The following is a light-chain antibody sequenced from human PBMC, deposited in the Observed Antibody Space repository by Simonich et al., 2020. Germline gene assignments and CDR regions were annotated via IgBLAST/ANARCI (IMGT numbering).Light chain of an antibody. J-gene: IGLJ3*02. V-gene: IGLV2-23*01. CDR3: CSYAGSSTWV. CDR2: EGS. CDR1: SSDVGSYNL. Sequence: QSALTQPASVSGSPGQSITISCTGTSSDVGSYNLVSWYHPHPGKAPKLMIYEGSKRPSGFSNRFSGSKSGNTASLTISGLQAEDEADYYCCSYAGSSTWVFGGGTKLTVL.